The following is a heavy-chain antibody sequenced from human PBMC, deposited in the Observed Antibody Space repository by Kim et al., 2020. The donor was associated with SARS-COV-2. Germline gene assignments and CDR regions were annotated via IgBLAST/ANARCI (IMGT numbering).Heavy chain of an antibody. J-gene: IGHJ4*02. Sequence: GGSLRLSCAVSAFTFSSYAMSWVRQAPGKGLEWVSAISGSGGNTYYADSVKGRFTISRDNSKNTLYLQMNSLRVEDTAVYYCAKSTWAKTTVVTPGDYWGQGTLVTVSS. CDR1: AFTFSSYA. CDR2: ISGSGGNT. CDR3: AKSTWAKTTVVTPGDY. D-gene: IGHD4-17*01. V-gene: IGHV3-23*01.